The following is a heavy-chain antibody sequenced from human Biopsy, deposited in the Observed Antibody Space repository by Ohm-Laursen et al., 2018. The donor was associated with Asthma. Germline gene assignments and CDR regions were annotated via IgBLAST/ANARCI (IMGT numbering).Heavy chain of an antibody. CDR2: HDHEEGGT. CDR3: ASDFPKDYVRYNFQF. CDR1: GYILTDLS. V-gene: IGHV1-24*01. D-gene: IGHD4-17*01. J-gene: IGHJ4*02. Sequence: ASVKVSCKFSGYILTDLSMHWVRQAPGQGLEWMGGHDHEEGGTVSARRFQGRVTMTEDTSTDTAYMELSSLSSDDTAVYYCASDFPKDYVRYNFQFWGQGTLVTVSS.